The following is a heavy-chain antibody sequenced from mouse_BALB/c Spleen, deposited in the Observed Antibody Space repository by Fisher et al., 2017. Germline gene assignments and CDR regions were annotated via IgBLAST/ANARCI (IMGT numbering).Heavy chain of an antibody. J-gene: IGHJ4*01. Sequence: RFTISRDNAKNNLYLQMSSLKSEDTAMYYCARDRRSFYAMDYWGQGTSVTVSS. CDR3: ARDRRSFYAMDY. D-gene: IGHD1-1*01. V-gene: IGHV5-4*02.